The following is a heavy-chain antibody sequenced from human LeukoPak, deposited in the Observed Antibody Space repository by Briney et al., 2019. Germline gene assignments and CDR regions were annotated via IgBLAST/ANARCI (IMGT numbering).Heavy chain of an antibody. CDR2: IRSKAYGGTT. V-gene: IGHV3-49*03. J-gene: IGHJ4*02. Sequence: GGSLRLSCTASGFTFGDYAMSWFRQAPGKGLEWVGFIRSKAYGGTTEYAASVKGRFTISRDDSKIIAYLQMNSLKTEDTAVYYCTKDSSGWLPQGYWGQGTLVPVSS. CDR3: TKDSSGWLPQGY. D-gene: IGHD6-19*01. CDR1: GFTFGDYA.